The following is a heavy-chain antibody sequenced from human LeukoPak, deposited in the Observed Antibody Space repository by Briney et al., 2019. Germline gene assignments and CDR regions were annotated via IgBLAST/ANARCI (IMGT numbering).Heavy chain of an antibody. V-gene: IGHV1-8*01. Sequence: GASVKVSCKASGYTFTSYDINWVRQATGQGLEWMGWMNPNSGNTGYAQKFQGRVTMTRSTSISTAYMELSSLRPEDTAVYYCVRCAVGCYYNYGIDVWGQGTTVTVSS. CDR2: MNPNSGNT. CDR1: GYTFTSYD. CDR3: VRCAVGCYYNYGIDV. D-gene: IGHD3-10*01. J-gene: IGHJ6*02.